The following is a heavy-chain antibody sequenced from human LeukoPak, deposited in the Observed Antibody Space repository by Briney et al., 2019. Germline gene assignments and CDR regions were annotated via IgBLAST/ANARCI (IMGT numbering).Heavy chain of an antibody. J-gene: IGHJ4*02. D-gene: IGHD4-17*01. CDR1: GFMFSNYG. V-gene: IGHV3-30*18. Sequence: GGSLRLSCAASGFMFSNYGMHWVRQAPGKGLEWVAVISYDGSNKYYADSVKGRFTISRDNSKNTLYLQMNSLRAEDTAVYYCAKDRGDYGDYVFDYWGQGTLVTVSS. CDR2: ISYDGSNK. CDR3: AKDRGDYGDYVFDY.